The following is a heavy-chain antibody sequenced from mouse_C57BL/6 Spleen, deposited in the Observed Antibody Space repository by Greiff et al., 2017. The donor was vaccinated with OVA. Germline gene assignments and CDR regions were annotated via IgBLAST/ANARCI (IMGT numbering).Heavy chain of an antibody. V-gene: IGHV7-3*01. Sequence: DVHLVESGGGLVQPGGSLSLSCAASGFTFTDYYMSWVRQPPGKALEWLGFIRNKANGYTTEYSASVKGRFTISRDNSQSILYLQMNALRAEDSAPYYSAKYGYYGSPFDYWGQSATLTVSS. D-gene: IGHD1-1*01. CDR2: IRNKANGYTT. CDR1: GFTFTDYY. J-gene: IGHJ2*01. CDR3: AKYGYYGSPFDY.